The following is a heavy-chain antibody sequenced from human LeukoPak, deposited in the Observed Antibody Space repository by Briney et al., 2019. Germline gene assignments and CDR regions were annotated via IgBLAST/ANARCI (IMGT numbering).Heavy chain of an antibody. CDR1: GGSISSYY. CDR3: ARGPASI. CDR2: IYYSGST. J-gene: IGHJ3*02. V-gene: IGHV4-59*01. Sequence: PSETLSLTCTVSGGSISSYYWSWIRQPPGKGLEWIGYIYYSGSTNYNPSLKSRVTISVDTSKNQFSLKLSSVTAADTAVYYCARGPASIWGQGTMVTVSS.